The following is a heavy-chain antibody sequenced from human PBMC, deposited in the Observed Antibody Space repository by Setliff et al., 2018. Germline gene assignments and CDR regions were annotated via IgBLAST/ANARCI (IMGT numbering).Heavy chain of an antibody. CDR3: AKDTHYYASSGYYCFDF. CDR2: IRHDGSNE. CDR1: GFTSNMYG. Sequence: GGSLRLSCAASGFTSNMYGVHWVRQAPGKGLEWVAYIRHDGSNENYADSVKGRFTVSRDNSRNTLFLQMNSLRTEDTAVYYCAKDTHYYASSGYYCFDFWGQGTLVTVSS. V-gene: IGHV3-30*02. J-gene: IGHJ4*02. D-gene: IGHD3-22*01.